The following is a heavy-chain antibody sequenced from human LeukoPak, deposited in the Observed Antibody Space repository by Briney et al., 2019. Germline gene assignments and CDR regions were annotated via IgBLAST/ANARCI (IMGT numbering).Heavy chain of an antibody. CDR3: AREHYDSSGRFRAFDY. CDR1: EFTFSSYA. J-gene: IGHJ4*02. Sequence: GGSLRLSCAASEFTFSSYAMSWVRQAPGKGLVWVSRINSDGSSTSYADSVKGRFTISRDNAKNTLYLQMNSLRAEDTAVYYCAREHYDSSGRFRAFDYWGQGTLVTVSS. V-gene: IGHV3-74*01. D-gene: IGHD3-22*01. CDR2: INSDGSST.